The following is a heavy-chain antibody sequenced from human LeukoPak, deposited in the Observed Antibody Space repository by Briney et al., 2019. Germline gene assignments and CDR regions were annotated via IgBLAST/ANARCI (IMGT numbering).Heavy chain of an antibody. Sequence: GGSLRLSCAASGFTFSSYTMHWVRQAPGKGLEWVAVIFYDAINKYYADSVKGRFTISRDNSKNSLSLQMNSLRAEDTAVYYCARGGYYDSSGYLPLDHWGQGTLVIVSS. J-gene: IGHJ4*02. CDR2: IFYDAINK. V-gene: IGHV3-30-3*01. CDR1: GFTFSSYT. D-gene: IGHD3-22*01. CDR3: ARGGYYDSSGYLPLDH.